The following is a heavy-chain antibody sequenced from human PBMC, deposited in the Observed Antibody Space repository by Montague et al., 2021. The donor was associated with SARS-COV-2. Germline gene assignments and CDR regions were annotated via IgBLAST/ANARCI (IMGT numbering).Heavy chain of an antibody. J-gene: IGHJ5*02. CDR3: ARNGCSSGRHRCGFDP. CDR1: GGAMSSYY. V-gene: IGHV4-59*08. Sequence: SETLSLTCTVSGGAMSSYYWSWIRQPPGGGLEWIGYIYYSGSTXXXPSXXXRGTISVDTAKNQFYLKLSSVTAADTAAYYCARNGCSSGRHRCGFDPWGQGTLVTVSS. D-gene: IGHD6-19*01. CDR2: IYYSGST.